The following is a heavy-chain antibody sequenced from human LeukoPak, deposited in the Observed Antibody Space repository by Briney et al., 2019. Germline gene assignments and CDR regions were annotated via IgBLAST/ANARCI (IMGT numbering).Heavy chain of an antibody. V-gene: IGHV4-59*11. J-gene: IGHJ4*02. CDR3: AGNEYSSSIYFDY. CDR1: GGSISSHY. CDR2: IYYSGST. D-gene: IGHD6-6*01. Sequence: PSETLSLTCTVSGGSISSHYWSWIRQPPGKGLEWIGYIYYSGSTNYNPSLKRRVTISVDTSKNQFSLKLSSVTAADTAVYYCAGNEYSSSIYFDYWGQGTLVTVSS.